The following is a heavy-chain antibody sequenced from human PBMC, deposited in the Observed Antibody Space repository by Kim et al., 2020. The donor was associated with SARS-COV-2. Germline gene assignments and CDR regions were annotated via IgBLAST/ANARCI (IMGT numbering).Heavy chain of an antibody. Sequence: SETLSLTCTVSGGSISSYYWSWIRQPPGKGLEWIGYIYYSGSTNYNPSLKSRVTISVDTSKNQFSLKLSSVTAADTAVYYCARTNYYYDSSPYPLIYFDYWGQGTLVTVSS. V-gene: IGHV4-59*01. CDR3: ARTNYYYDSSPYPLIYFDY. CDR2: IYYSGST. CDR1: GGSISSYY. D-gene: IGHD3-22*01. J-gene: IGHJ4*02.